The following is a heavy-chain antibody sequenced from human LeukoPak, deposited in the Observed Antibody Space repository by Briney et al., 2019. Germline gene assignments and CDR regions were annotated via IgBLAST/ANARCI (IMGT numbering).Heavy chain of an antibody. D-gene: IGHD4-17*01. V-gene: IGHV4-4*02. CDR2: IYHSGST. Sequence: SETLSLTCAVSGGSISSSNWWSWVRQPPGKGLEWIGEIYHSGSTNYNPSLKSRVTISVDKSMNQFSLKLSSVTAADTAVYYCARDFMTTVTTYDYWGQGTLVTVSS. CDR1: GGSISSSNW. CDR3: ARDFMTTVTTYDY. J-gene: IGHJ4*02.